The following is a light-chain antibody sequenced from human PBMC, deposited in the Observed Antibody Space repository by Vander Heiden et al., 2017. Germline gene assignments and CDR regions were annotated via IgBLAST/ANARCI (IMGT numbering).Light chain of an antibody. CDR3: SADAGYNRGV. V-gene: IGLV2-8*01. CDR1: SSDVGAYNS. CDR2: EVT. J-gene: IGLJ3*02. Sequence: PGQSVTISCTGTSSDVGAYNSVSWYQKHPGRVPKLMIYEVTKRPSGVPDRFSGSKSGNTASLTVSGLQAEDEADYYCSADAGYNRGVFGGGTKLTVL.